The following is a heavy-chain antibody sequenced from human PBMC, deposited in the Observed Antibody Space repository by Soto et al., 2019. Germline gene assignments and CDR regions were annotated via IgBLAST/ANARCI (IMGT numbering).Heavy chain of an antibody. Sequence: VQLVESGGGVVQSGRSLRLSCAASGFNFTGYEMNWVRQSPGKGLEWVSYISASGNAVYYADSVRGRFTVSRDNATDTLFLTMKSLRVDDTAMYYCVRDNMGIYWGQGTLVTVSS. CDR1: GFNFTGYE. V-gene: IGHV3-48*03. J-gene: IGHJ1*01. D-gene: IGHD7-27*01. CDR3: VRDNMGIY. CDR2: ISASGNAV.